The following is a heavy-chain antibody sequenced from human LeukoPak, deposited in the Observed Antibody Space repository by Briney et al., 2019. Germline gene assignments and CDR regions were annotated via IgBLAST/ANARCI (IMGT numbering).Heavy chain of an antibody. J-gene: IGHJ4*02. CDR2: ISTSSNTI. V-gene: IGHV3-48*01. CDR3: ARVRTGYYFDY. D-gene: IGHD1-14*01. CDR1: GFTFSSYS. Sequence: RGSLRLSCAASGFTFSSYSMNWVRQAPGKGLEWVSFISTSSNTIYYADSVKGRFTVSRDNAKNSLSLQMNSLRAEDTAVYYCARVRTGYYFDYWGQGTLVTVSS.